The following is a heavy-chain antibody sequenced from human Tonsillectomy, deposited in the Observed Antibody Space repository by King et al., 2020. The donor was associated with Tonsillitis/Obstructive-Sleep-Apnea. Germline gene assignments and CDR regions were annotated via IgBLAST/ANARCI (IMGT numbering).Heavy chain of an antibody. Sequence: VQLQQWGARLLKPSETLSLTCAVYGGSFSGYYWSWVRQPPGKGLEWIGEINHSGSTNYNPSLKSRVTISVDTSKNQFSLQLSAVPAADTAVYYCARNRYYDFWSGSSGGWYMDVWGKGTTVTVSS. CDR2: INHSGST. CDR1: GGSFSGYY. D-gene: IGHD3-3*01. V-gene: IGHV4-34*01. CDR3: ARNRYYDFWSGSSGGWYMDV. J-gene: IGHJ6*03.